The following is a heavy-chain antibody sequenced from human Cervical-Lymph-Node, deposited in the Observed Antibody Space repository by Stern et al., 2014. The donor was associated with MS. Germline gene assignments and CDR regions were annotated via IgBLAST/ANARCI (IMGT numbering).Heavy chain of an antibody. CDR2: ICYSGST. CDR1: GGSISSSSYY. CDR3: SGRGCGGFGFDF. V-gene: IGHV4-39*01. Sequence: QLQLQESGPGLVKPSETLSLTCTVSGGSISSSSYYWGWIRQPPGKGLEWIGSICYSGSTYYNPSLKSRGTISVDTSQNQVSLKLSLGTRRGTGVYFCSGRGCGGFGFDFRGQGTLVTVSS. D-gene: IGHD3-10*01. J-gene: IGHJ4*02.